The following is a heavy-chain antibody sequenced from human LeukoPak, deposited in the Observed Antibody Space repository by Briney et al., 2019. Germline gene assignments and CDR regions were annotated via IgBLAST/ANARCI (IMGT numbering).Heavy chain of an antibody. J-gene: IGHJ4*02. CDR3: AREHGSGSLYGY. V-gene: IGHV1-2*06. Sequence: ASVKVSCKASGYTFTGYYMHWVRQAPGQGLEWMGRINPNSGGTNYAQKFQGRVTMTRDTSISTAYMELSRLRSDDTAEYYCAREHGSGSLYGYWGQGTLVTVSS. D-gene: IGHD3-10*01. CDR1: GYTFTGYY. CDR2: INPNSGGT.